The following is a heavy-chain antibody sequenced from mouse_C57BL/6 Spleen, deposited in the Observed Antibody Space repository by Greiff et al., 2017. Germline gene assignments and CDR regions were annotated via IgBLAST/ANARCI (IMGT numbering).Heavy chain of an antibody. V-gene: IGHV1-15*01. Sequence: SGAELVRPGASVTLSCKASGYTFTDYEMHWVKQTPVHGLEWIGAIDPETGGTAYNQKFKGKAILTADKSSSTAYMELRSLTSEDSAVYYCTRDGYYGSSPWFAYWGQGTLVTVSA. J-gene: IGHJ3*01. D-gene: IGHD1-1*01. CDR2: IDPETGGT. CDR3: TRDGYYGSSPWFAY. CDR1: GYTFTDYE.